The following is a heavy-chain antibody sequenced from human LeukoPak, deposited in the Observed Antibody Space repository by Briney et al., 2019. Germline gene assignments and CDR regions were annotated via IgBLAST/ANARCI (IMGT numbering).Heavy chain of an antibody. Sequence: SETLSLTCAVSGGSISSGGYSWSWIRQPPGKGLEWIGYIYYSGSTYYNPSLKSRVTISVDTSKNQFSLKLSSVTAADTAVYYCARGSESQLGYFDYWGQGTLVTVSS. D-gene: IGHD6-6*01. CDR3: ARGSESQLGYFDY. V-gene: IGHV4-30-4*07. J-gene: IGHJ4*02. CDR2: IYYSGST. CDR1: GGSISSGGYS.